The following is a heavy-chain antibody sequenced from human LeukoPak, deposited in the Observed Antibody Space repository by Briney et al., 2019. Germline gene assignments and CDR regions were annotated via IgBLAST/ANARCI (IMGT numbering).Heavy chain of an antibody. CDR1: GCTFTHYY. J-gene: IGHJ4*02. V-gene: IGHV1-2*02. D-gene: IGHD2-2*01. Sequence: ASVKVSCKASGCTFTHYYMHWVRQAPGQGLEWMGWINTNSGGTKYAQKFQGRVIITKDTSSGTDYRELSSLMSDDTASYYCGSEAYCSSIRWYVHRVASWGQGALVTVSS. CDR3: GSEAYCSSIRWYVHRVAS. CDR2: INTNSGGT.